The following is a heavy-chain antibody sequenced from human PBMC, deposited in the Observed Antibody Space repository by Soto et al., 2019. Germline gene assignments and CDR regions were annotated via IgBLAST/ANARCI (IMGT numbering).Heavy chain of an antibody. CDR3: ARAGYYDSSEGPTWDY. CDR1: GGSISSGDYY. CDR2: IYYSGST. J-gene: IGHJ4*02. D-gene: IGHD3-22*01. Sequence: SETLSLTCTVSGGSISSGDYYWSWIRQPPGKGLEWIGYIYYSGSTYYNPSLKSRVTISVDTSKNQFSLKLSSVTAADTAVYYCARAGYYDSSEGPTWDYWGQGTLVTVSS. V-gene: IGHV4-30-4*01.